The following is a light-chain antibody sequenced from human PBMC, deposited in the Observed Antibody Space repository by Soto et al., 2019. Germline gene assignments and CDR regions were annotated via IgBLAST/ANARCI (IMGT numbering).Light chain of an antibody. J-gene: IGKJ5*01. CDR3: QQLFSFPPT. V-gene: IGKV1-9*01. CDR1: QGINNY. CDR2: VAS. Sequence: DIQLTQSPSFLSASVGDRVTITCRASQGINNYLAWYQQKPGKAPNLLIYVASTLQSGVPSRFSGSGSGTEFILTISSLQPEDLGTYYCQQLFSFPPTFGQGTRLEIK.